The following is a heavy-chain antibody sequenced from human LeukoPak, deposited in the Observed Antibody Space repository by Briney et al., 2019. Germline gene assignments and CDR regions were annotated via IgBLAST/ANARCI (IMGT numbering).Heavy chain of an antibody. CDR3: ARGDLVLENMDV. D-gene: IGHD3-22*01. J-gene: IGHJ6*02. Sequence: ASVKVSCKASGYTFTSYDINWVRQAPGQGLEWMGWMNPNSGNTGYAQKFQGRVTMTRNTSISTAYMELSSLRSEDTAVYYCARGDLVLENMDVWGQGTTVTVSS. CDR2: MNPNSGNT. CDR1: GYTFTSYD. V-gene: IGHV1-8*01.